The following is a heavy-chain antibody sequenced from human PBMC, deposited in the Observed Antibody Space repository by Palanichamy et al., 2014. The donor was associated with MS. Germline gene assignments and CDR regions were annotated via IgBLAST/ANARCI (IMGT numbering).Heavy chain of an antibody. CDR3: SDILTY. CDR1: KFNFSNFP. J-gene: IGHJ4*02. V-gene: IGHV3-30*01. Sequence: QVQLVESGGGVVQPGRSLRLSCAASKFNFSNFPLHWVRQAPGKGLEWVAVVSIDGNKKSYADPVRGRFTISRDNSQNTLFLQMNSLRAEDTAIYYCSDILTYWGQGTLVSVSS. CDR2: VSIDGNKK. D-gene: IGHD3-9*01.